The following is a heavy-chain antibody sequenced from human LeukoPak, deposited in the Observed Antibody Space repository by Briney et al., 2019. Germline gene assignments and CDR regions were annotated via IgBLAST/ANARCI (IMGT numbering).Heavy chain of an antibody. V-gene: IGHV4-30-4*01. CDR3: ARRYCSGGSCYGINWFDP. CDR1: GGSISSGDYY. CDR2: IYYSGST. D-gene: IGHD2-15*01. J-gene: IGHJ5*02. Sequence: PSQTLSLTCTVSGGSISSGDYYWSWIRQPPGKGLEWIVYIYYSGSTYYNPSLKSRVTISVDTSKNQFSLKLSSVTAADTAVYYCARRYCSGGSCYGINWFDPWGQGTLVTVS.